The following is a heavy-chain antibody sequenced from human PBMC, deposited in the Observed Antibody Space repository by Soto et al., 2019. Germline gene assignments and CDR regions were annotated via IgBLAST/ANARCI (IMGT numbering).Heavy chain of an antibody. J-gene: IGHJ4*02. CDR1: GYTFTSYD. CDR2: MSPNSGNT. CDR3: ARGPPNWGFDY. D-gene: IGHD7-27*01. V-gene: IGHV1-8*01. Sequence: QVQLVQSGAEVKKPGASVKVSCKASGYTFTSYDINWVRQATGQGLEWVGWMSPNSGNTGYAQKFQSRVTMTRTTSASTAYMELTSLRSDDTAIYYCARGPPNWGFDYWGQGTLFTVSS.